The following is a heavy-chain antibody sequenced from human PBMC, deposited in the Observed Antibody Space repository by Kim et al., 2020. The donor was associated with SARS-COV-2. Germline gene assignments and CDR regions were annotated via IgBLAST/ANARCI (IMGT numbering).Heavy chain of an antibody. J-gene: IGHJ4*02. CDR3: ARGSVGGSYFDY. D-gene: IGHD1-26*01. V-gene: IGHV4-31*02. Sequence: YYNPSLKSRVTISVDTSKNQFSLKLSSVTAADTAVYYCARGSVGGSYFDYWGQGTLVTVSS.